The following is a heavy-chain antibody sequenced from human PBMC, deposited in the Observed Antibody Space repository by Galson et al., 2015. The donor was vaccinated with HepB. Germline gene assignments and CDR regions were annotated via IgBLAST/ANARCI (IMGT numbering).Heavy chain of an antibody. CDR2: ISSSSSYI. CDR1: GFTFSSYS. D-gene: IGHD3-3*01. Sequence: SLRLSCAASGFTFSSYSMNWVRQAPGKGLEGVSSISSSSSYIYYADSVKGRFTISRDNAKNSLYLQMNSLRAEDTAVYYCASGLVSGYYYYMDVWGKGTTVTVSS. CDR3: ASGLVSGYYYYMDV. V-gene: IGHV3-21*01. J-gene: IGHJ6*03.